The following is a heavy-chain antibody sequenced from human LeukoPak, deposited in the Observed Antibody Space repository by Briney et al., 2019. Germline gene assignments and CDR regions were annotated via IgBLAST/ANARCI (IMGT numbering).Heavy chain of an antibody. D-gene: IGHD5-18*01. Sequence: SVKVSCKASGGTFSSYAISWVRQAPGQGLEWMGRIIPIFGTANYAQKFQGRVTITTDESTSTACMELSSLRSEDTAVYYCARGGIQLWLANPSTKDNWFDPWGQGTLVTVSS. V-gene: IGHV1-69*05. CDR1: GGTFSSYA. CDR3: ARGGIQLWLANPSTKDNWFDP. CDR2: IIPIFGTA. J-gene: IGHJ5*02.